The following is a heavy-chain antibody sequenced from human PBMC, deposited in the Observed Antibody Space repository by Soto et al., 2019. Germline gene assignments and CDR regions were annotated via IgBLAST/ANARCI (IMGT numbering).Heavy chain of an antibody. CDR3: ARDPAIYSGKFDYGLDV. V-gene: IGHV3-48*03. CDR1: GFTFSSYE. CDR2: IGTSGKTI. D-gene: IGHD4-4*01. Sequence: PGGSLRLSCAVSGFTFSSYEMNWVRQAPGKGLEWVSYIGTSGKTIYYADSVRGRFTISRDNAENSLYLQMNSLRAEDTAVYFCARDPAIYSGKFDYGLDVWGRGTTVTVSS. J-gene: IGHJ6*02.